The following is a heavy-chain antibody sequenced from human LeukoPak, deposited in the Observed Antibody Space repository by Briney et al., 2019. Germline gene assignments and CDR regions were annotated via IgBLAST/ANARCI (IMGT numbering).Heavy chain of an antibody. CDR2: MNSDGSST. Sequence: GGSRRLSCAASGFTFSNYWMHWVRQAPGKGLVWVSRMNSDGSSTSYGDFVKGRFAISRDNAKNTLYLQMNSLGPEDTAVYHCARRYRWANWYFDLWGRGTLVTVSS. D-gene: IGHD2-2*02. J-gene: IGHJ2*01. CDR3: ARRYRWANWYFDL. CDR1: GFTFSNYW. V-gene: IGHV3-74*01.